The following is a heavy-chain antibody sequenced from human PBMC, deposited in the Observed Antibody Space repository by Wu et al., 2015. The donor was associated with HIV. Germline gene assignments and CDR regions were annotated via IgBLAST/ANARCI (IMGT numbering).Heavy chain of an antibody. D-gene: IGHD3-22*01. J-gene: IGHJ4*02. Sequence: QVQLVQSGAEVKKPGASVKLSCKDSGYTFTVHYVHWWRQAPGQGLEWMGLIKPNSGNTNYAQKFQGRVTMTLDTASNTAYMELRSLRSDDTAVYYCAVSYYDTSGHYPLYYFDFWGQGTLVTVSS. CDR1: GYTFTVHY. CDR2: IKPNSGNT. CDR3: AVSYYDTSGHYPLYYFDF. V-gene: IGHV1-2*02.